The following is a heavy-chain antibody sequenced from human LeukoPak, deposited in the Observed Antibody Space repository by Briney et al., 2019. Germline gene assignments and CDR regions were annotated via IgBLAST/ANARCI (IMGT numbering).Heavy chain of an antibody. CDR1: GFTFSSYG. CDR2: IWYHGSNK. CDR3: AKDASPAGLDY. J-gene: IGHJ4*02. V-gene: IGHV3-33*06. Sequence: GGSLRLSCAASGFTFSSYGMHWVRQAPGKGLEWVAVIWYHGSNKYYADSVKGRFTISRDNSKNTLYLQMNSLRAEDTAVYYCAKDASPAGLDYWGQGTLVTVSS.